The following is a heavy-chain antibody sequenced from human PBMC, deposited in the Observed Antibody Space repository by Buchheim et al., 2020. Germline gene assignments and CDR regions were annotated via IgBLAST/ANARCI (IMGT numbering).Heavy chain of an antibody. Sequence: EVQLVESGGGLVQPGGSLRLSCAASGFTFSSYWMSWVRQAPGKGLEWVANIKQCGSEKYYVDSVKGRFTISRDNAKNSLYLQMNRLRVEDTAVYYCARGSQFWSGRINWFDPWGQGT. D-gene: IGHD3-3*01. J-gene: IGHJ5*02. CDR3: ARGSQFWSGRINWFDP. CDR1: GFTFSSYW. V-gene: IGHV3-7*01. CDR2: IKQCGSEK.